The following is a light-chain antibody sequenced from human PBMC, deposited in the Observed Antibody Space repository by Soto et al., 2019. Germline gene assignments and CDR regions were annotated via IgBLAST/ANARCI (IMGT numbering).Light chain of an antibody. Sequence: EIVMTQSPATLSVSPGERVTLSCSASQSVCSFLAWYQQKPGQAPRLLIYDASTRATGITVRFSGSGSWTEFTLSISSLQYGELGLYECQQYNNCPPRITFGQGTRMEI. CDR1: QSVCSF. J-gene: IGKJ5*01. CDR3: QQYNNCPPRIT. CDR2: DAS. V-gene: IGKV3-15*01.